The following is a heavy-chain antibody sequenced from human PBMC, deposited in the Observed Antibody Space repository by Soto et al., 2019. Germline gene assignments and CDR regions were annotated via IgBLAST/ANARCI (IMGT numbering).Heavy chain of an antibody. CDR2: ISVSVGST. V-gene: IGHV3-23*01. Sequence: EVQLLQSGGGLVQPGGSLTLSCGVSGFPFAPSTMSWVRQAPGKGLEWVSTISVSVGSTYSADSVQGRFTVSSDISDNTLFLRMTSLTADDTAVYFCAKRDVPHSTSNAYFYDHWGRGVPVTVSS. J-gene: IGHJ4*02. D-gene: IGHD2-21*02. CDR1: GFPFAPST. CDR3: AKRDVPHSTSNAYFYDH.